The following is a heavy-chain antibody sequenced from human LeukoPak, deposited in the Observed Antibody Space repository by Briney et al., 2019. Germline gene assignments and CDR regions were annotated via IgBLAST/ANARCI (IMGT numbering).Heavy chain of an antibody. J-gene: IGHJ4*02. CDR1: GGSISSHY. CDR2: IYYSGTT. D-gene: IGHD6-6*01. Sequence: SETLSLTCAVSGGSISSHYWSWIRQPPGKGLEWIGFIYYSGTTKYNPSLKSRVTILADTSKNQFSLKLSSVTAADTAVYYCARQADDSSSSLVYFDYWGQGTLVTVSS. CDR3: ARQADDSSSSLVYFDY. V-gene: IGHV4-59*08.